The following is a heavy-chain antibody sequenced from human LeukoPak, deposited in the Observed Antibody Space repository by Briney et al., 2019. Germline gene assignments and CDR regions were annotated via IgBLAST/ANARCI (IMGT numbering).Heavy chain of an antibody. V-gene: IGHV3-66*01. CDR2: IHSGGGT. J-gene: IGHJ5*02. D-gene: IGHD6-19*01. CDR3: ARTNSSGWFQP. Sequence: GGSLRLSCAASGFTVSSNYMSWVRQAPGKGLEWVSVIHSGGGTYYADSVKGRFTISRDNSKNTLYLQMNSLRAEDTAVYYCARTNSSGWFQPWGQGTLVTVSS. CDR1: GFTVSSNY.